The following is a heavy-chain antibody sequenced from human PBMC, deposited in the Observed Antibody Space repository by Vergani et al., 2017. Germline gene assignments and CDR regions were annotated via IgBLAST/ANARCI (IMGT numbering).Heavy chain of an antibody. J-gene: IGHJ6*03. CDR3: ARSCGTNTCSNAGTHYYYYYYLDS. CDR1: GYTFTGYY. D-gene: IGHD2-8*01. Sequence: QVQLVQSVTEVEKPGASVKVSCKASGYTFTGYYIHWVRQAPGQALEWMGCISPNSGGTNYAQKFQGRVTMTMDTSISTAYMELSRLRSDDTAVYYCARSCGTNTCSNAGTHYYYYYYLDSWGKGTTVTVSS. CDR2: ISPNSGGT. V-gene: IGHV1-2*02.